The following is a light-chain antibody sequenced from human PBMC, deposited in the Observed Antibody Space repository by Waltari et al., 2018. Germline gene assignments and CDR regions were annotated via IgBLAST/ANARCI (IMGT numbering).Light chain of an antibody. CDR2: DVT. Sequence: QSALTQPASVSGSPGQSITISCTGIGGAMSTSDFASWYQHHPDRAPQVIIYDVTNRPSGISARFSASKSADTASLTISGLQTEDEGDYYCASQTPDGVILFGGGTRVTVL. CDR3: ASQTPDGVIL. V-gene: IGLV2-14*03. CDR1: GGAMSTSDF. J-gene: IGLJ3*02.